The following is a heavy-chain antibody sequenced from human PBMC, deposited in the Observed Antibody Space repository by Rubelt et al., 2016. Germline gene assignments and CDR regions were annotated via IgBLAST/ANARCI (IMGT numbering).Heavy chain of an antibody. CDR2: ISGSTGYI. CDR3: AREEYSGYTNDY. Sequence: EVQLVESGGGLVKPGGSLRLSCVASGFTFSSYSMTWVRQAPGKGLEWVSSISGSTGYIYYADSVKGRFTISRDNAKNSLDLQMNSLRAEDTAVYYCAREEYSGYTNDYWGQGTLVTVSS. CDR1: GFTFSSYS. J-gene: IGHJ4*02. D-gene: IGHD1-26*01. V-gene: IGHV3-21*01.